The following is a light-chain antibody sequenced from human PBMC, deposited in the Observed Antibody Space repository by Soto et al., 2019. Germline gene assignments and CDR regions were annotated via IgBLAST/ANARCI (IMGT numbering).Light chain of an antibody. CDR2: DAS. V-gene: IGKV3-11*01. CDR3: QQRSDWRT. CDR1: QSISSA. J-gene: IGKJ4*01. Sequence: PGDRAILSCRASQSISSALAWYQQKPGQAPRLLIYDASDRATGIPARFSGSRSGTDFTLTISRLEPEDFAVYYCQQRSDWRTFGGGTRVEIK.